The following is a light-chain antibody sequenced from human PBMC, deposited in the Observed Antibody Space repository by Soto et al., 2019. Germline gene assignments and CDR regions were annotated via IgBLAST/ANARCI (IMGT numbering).Light chain of an antibody. V-gene: IGKV1-5*03. Sequence: DILMTQSPSTLSGSVGDRVTITCRASQTIISWLAWYQQKPGKAPKLLIYKASTLKSGVPARFSGSVSGTEFTLTISSLQPDDFATYYCQHYNSYSEAVGQGTKVELK. J-gene: IGKJ1*01. CDR2: KAS. CDR1: QTIISW. CDR3: QHYNSYSEA.